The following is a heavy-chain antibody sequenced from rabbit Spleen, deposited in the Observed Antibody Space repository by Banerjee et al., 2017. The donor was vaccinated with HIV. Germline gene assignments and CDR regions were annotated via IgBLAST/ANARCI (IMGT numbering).Heavy chain of an antibody. J-gene: IGHJ3*01. CDR2: INTYTGKS. CDR1: GIDFSSYYY. CDR3: ARDLVGVIGWNFYL. D-gene: IGHD1-1*01. V-gene: IGHV1S45*01. Sequence: QQQLEESGGGLVKPGGTLTLTCKASGIDFSSYYYMCWVRQAPGKGLEWIACINTYTGKSVYASWATGRFTISRTSSTTVTLRMTSLTAADRAAYFCARDLVGVIGWNFYLWGQGTLVTVS.